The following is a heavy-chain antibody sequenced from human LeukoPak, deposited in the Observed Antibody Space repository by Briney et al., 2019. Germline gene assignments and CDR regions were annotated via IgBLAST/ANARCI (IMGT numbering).Heavy chain of an antibody. CDR1: GFTFSTYA. J-gene: IGHJ4*02. Sequence: GGSLRLSCAASGFTFSTYAMSWVRQAPGKGLEWVSTINVSGGNTYYADSVKGRFTISRDNSKNTLYLQMNTLGAEDTAVYYCASSYYFDYWGQGMLVTVSS. CDR2: INVSGGNT. D-gene: IGHD6-6*01. V-gene: IGHV3-23*01. CDR3: ASSYYFDY.